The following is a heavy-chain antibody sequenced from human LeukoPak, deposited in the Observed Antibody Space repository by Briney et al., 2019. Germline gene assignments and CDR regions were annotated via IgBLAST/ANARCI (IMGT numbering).Heavy chain of an antibody. V-gene: IGHV4-59*08. CDR2: IYYSGST. J-gene: IGHJ5*02. D-gene: IGHD3-9*01. Sequence: SETLSLTCTVSGGSISSYYWSWIRQPPGKGLEWIGYIYYSGSTNYNPSLKSRVTISVDTSKNQFSLKLSSVTAADTAVYYCARSNYDILTGYHYNWFDPWGQGTLVTVFS. CDR1: GGSISSYY. CDR3: ARSNYDILTGYHYNWFDP.